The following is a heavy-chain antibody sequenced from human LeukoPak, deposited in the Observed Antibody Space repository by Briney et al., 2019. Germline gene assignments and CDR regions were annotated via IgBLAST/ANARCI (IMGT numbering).Heavy chain of an antibody. CDR2: INPYSGNT. CDR3: ARDLAAAAASNF. V-gene: IGHV1-18*01. D-gene: IGHD6-13*01. J-gene: IGHJ4*02. CDR1: GYKFTNYA. Sequence: ASVKVSFKASGYKFTNYAISWVRQAPGQGLEWMGWINPYSGNTNYAQKFQGRVTLATHTSANTAYTELRSLTSDDTAVYYCARDLAAAAASNFWGQGTLVTVSS.